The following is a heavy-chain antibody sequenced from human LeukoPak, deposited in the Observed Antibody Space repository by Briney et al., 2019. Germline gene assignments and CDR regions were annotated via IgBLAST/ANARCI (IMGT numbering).Heavy chain of an antibody. CDR1: GGSVSSHY. CDR3: ARSNKEIVVVPAASLNWFDP. D-gene: IGHD2-2*01. J-gene: IGHJ5*02. Sequence: PSETLSLTCTVSGGSVSSHYWTWIRQPAGKGLEWIGRIYTSGSTYYNPSFKSRVTISVDRSKNQFSLKLSSVTAADTAVYYCARSNKEIVVVPAASLNWFDPWGQGTLVTVSS. CDR2: IYTSGST. V-gene: IGHV4-4*07.